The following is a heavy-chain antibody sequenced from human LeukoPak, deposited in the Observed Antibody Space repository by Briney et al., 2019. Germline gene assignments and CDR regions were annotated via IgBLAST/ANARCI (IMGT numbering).Heavy chain of an antibody. V-gene: IGHV4-59*01. Sequence: SETQSLTCAVYGGSFSGYYWSWIRQPPGKGLEWIGYIYYSGSTNYNPSLKSRVTISVDTSKNQFSLKLSSVTAADTAVYYCASGGYWGQGTLVTVSS. CDR2: IYYSGST. CDR1: GGSFSGYY. CDR3: ASGGY. D-gene: IGHD3-16*01. J-gene: IGHJ4*02.